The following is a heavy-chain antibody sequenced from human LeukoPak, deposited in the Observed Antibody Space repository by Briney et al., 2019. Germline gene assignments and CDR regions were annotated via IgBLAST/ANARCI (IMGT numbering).Heavy chain of an antibody. D-gene: IGHD2-15*01. V-gene: IGHV4-4*07. J-gene: IGHJ4*02. CDR3: ARALNPLPGTYYFDY. CDR2: IYISGST. Sequence: SETLSLTCSVSGASINSHYWTWIRQPAGKGLEWIGRIYISGSTNYSPSLMSRVTISVDTSKNQLSLNLISVTAADTAVYYCARALNPLPGTYYFDYWGQGTLVTVSS. CDR1: GASINSHY.